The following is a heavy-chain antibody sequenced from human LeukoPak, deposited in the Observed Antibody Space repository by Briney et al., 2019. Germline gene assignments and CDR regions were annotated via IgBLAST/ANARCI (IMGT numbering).Heavy chain of an antibody. CDR2: INPNSGGT. CDR1: GYTFTGYY. CDR3: ARWIYSNSSPTYDS. J-gene: IGHJ4*02. Sequence: ASVKVSCKASGYTFTGYYMHWVRQAPGQGLEWMGWINPNSGGTNYAQKFQGRVTMTKDTSITTAYMELNRLRSDDTAVYYCARWIYSNSSPTYDSWGQGTLVTVSS. D-gene: IGHD6-6*01. V-gene: IGHV1-2*02.